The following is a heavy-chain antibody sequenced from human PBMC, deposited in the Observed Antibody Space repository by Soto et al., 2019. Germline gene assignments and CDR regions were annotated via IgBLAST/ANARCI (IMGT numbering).Heavy chain of an antibody. CDR3: VRFGGAAAGPGDY. D-gene: IGHD6-13*01. J-gene: IGHJ4*02. V-gene: IGHV3-48*03. CDR2: ISSSGSTI. Sequence: LRLSCVASEFTFSSYEMNWVRQAPGKGLEWVSYISSSGSTIYYADSVKGRFTISRDNAKKSLYLQMNSLRAEDTAVYYCVRFGGAAAGPGDYWGQGTLVTVSS. CDR1: EFTFSSYE.